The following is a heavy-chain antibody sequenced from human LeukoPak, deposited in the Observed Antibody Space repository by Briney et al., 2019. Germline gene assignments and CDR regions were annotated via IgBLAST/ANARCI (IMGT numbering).Heavy chain of an antibody. CDR2: INPNSGGT. J-gene: IGHJ4*02. Sequence: ASVKVSCKASGYTFTSYYMHWVRQAPGQGLEWMGWINPNSGGTNYAQKFQGRVTMTRDTSISTAYMELSRLRSDDTAVYYCARAMVRGVIIYPLGYWGQGTLVTVSS. CDR1: GYTFTSYY. D-gene: IGHD3-10*01. V-gene: IGHV1-2*02. CDR3: ARAMVRGVIIYPLGY.